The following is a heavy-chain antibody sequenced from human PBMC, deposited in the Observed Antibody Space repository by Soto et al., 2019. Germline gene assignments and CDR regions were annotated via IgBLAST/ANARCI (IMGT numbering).Heavy chain of an antibody. CDR1: GYTFTGYG. V-gene: IGHV1-18*01. CDR3: ERPTVRFGVSPSSH. J-gene: IGHJ4*02. CDR2: ISAYNGNT. Sequence: PRASVKVSCKASGYTFTGYGISWVRQAPGQGLEWMGWISAYNGNTNYAQKLQGRVTMTTDTSTSTAYMEMRSLRSDDKAVYYCERPTVRFGVSPSSHWGQGTLVTVSS. D-gene: IGHD3-10*01.